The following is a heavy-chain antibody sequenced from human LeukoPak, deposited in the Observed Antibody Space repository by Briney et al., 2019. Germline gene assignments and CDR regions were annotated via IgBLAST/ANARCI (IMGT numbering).Heavy chain of an antibody. V-gene: IGHV4-59*12. CDR1: GGSISSYY. J-gene: IGHJ5*02. D-gene: IGHD6-13*01. Sequence: SETLSLTCTVSGGSISSYYWSWIRQPPGKGLEWIGYIYYSGSTNYNPSLKSRVTISVDTSKNQLSLKLSSVSAAGTALYYCARENIAAAGTWFDPWGQGTLVTVSS. CDR2: IYYSGST. CDR3: ARENIAAAGTWFDP.